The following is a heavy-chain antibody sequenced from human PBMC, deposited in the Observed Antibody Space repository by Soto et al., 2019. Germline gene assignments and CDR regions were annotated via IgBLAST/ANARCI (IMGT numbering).Heavy chain of an antibody. D-gene: IGHD6-19*01. V-gene: IGHV4-34*01. Sequence: SETLSLTCAVYGGSFSGYYWSWIRQPPGKGLEWIGEINHSGSTNYNPSLRSRVTISVDTSKNQFSLKLSSVTAADTAVYYCARGRAGRLDYWGQGTLVTVSS. CDR3: ARGRAGRLDY. J-gene: IGHJ4*02. CDR2: INHSGST. CDR1: GGSFSGYY.